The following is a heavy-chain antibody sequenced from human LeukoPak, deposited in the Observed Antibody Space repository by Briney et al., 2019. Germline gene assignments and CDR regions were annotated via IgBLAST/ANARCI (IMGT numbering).Heavy chain of an antibody. D-gene: IGHD3-16*02. CDR2: INHSGST. CDR3: ARTYYDYVWGSYRYMKDRAFDI. V-gene: IGHV4-39*07. J-gene: IGHJ3*02. Sequence: SETLSLTCTVSGGSTSSSNYYWGWIRQPPGKGLEWIGEINHSGSTNYNPSLKSRVTISVNTSKNQFSLKLSSVTAADTAVYYCARTYYDYVWGSYRYMKDRAFDIWGQGTMVTVSS. CDR1: GGSTSSSNYY.